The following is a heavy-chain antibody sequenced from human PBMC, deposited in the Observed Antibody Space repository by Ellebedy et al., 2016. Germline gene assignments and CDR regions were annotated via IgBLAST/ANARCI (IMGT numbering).Heavy chain of an antibody. CDR3: AREGLVRGVIDY. CDR1: GFTFGDSA. J-gene: IGHJ4*02. V-gene: IGHV3-49*01. D-gene: IGHD3-10*01. CDR2: IRSLPYGETT. Sequence: GGSLRLSXTASGFTFGDSAMSWFRQAPGKGLEWVGFIRSLPYGETTEYAPSVTGRFSISKDSSRTIAFLRLNGLKTEDTAVYYCAREGLVRGVIDYWGQGTLVTVSS.